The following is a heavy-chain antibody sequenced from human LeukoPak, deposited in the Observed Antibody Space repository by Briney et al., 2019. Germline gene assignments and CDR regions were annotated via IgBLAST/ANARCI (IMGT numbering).Heavy chain of an antibody. CDR1: GSTFSRYA. D-gene: IGHD2-15*01. V-gene: IGHV3-30*14. Sequence: GGSLRLSCAASGSTFSRYALHWVRQTPGKGLEWVALTSFDGSGQYYADFVKGRFTISRDNSKNTLYLQMNSLRAQDTAVYYCTRDLNSGGSCWGQGALVTVSS. CDR2: TSFDGSGQ. CDR3: TRDLNSGGSC. J-gene: IGHJ4*02.